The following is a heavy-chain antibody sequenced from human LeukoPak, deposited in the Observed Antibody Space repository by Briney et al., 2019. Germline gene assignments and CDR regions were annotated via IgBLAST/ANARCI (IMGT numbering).Heavy chain of an antibody. CDR2: IYYSGST. V-gene: IGHV4-34*01. CDR3: ARALSSSWYCDWFDP. CDR1: VGSFSGYY. J-gene: IGHJ5*02. D-gene: IGHD6-13*01. Sequence: SESLSLTPALYVGSFSGYYGSCIRQPPGPGVKGLGDIYYSGSTNYNPSLKSPVTISVDTSKNQFSLKLSSVTAGDTAVYYCARALSSSWYCDWFDPWGQGTLVTVSS.